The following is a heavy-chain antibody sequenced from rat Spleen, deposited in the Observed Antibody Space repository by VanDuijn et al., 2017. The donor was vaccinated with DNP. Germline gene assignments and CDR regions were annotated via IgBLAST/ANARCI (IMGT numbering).Heavy chain of an antibody. CDR2: ISYDGTST. CDR3: ASRPPPTRGPFDY. CDR1: GFTFSDCY. J-gene: IGHJ2*01. D-gene: IGHD1-4*01. Sequence: EVQLVESDGGLVQPGRSLKVSCAASGFTFSDCYMAWVRQAPTKGLEWVATISYDGTSTYYRGSVKGRFTISRDNAKSTLYLQMDSLRSEDTATYYCASRPPPTRGPFDYWGQGIMVTVSS. V-gene: IGHV5-29*01.